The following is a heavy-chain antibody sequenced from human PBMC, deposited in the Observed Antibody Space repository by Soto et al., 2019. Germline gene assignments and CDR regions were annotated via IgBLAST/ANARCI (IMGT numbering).Heavy chain of an antibody. J-gene: IGHJ2*01. V-gene: IGHV5-51*01. Sequence: ESLNSSCKADGYSFTRHWIGWARQVPGRGLEWVAVIYPADSDARYSPSFRGRGTISVDISINTVYLQWRSLKASDTAIYFCTRKDIVMAPVGGDYF. CDR2: IYPADSDA. D-gene: IGHD2-15*01. CDR3: TRKDIVMAPVGGDYF. CDR1: GYSFTRHW.